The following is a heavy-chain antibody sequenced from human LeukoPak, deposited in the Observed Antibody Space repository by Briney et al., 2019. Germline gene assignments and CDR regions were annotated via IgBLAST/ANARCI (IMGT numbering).Heavy chain of an antibody. D-gene: IGHD6-13*01. J-gene: IGHJ4*02. Sequence: GESLKISCKGSGYSFTSYWIGRVRQMPGKGLEWMGIIYPGDSDTRYSPSFQGQVTISADKSISTAYLQWSSLKASDTAMYYCALIPDFIAAAGTVDYWGQGTLVTVSS. CDR2: IYPGDSDT. CDR1: GYSFTSYW. V-gene: IGHV5-51*01. CDR3: ALIPDFIAAAGTVDY.